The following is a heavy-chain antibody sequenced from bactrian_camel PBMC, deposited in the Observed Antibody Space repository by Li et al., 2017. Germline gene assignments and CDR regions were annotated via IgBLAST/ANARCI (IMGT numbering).Heavy chain of an antibody. Sequence: HVQLVESGGGAVQSGGSLRLSCAASGFTFSSYTMGWVRQAPGKGREFVSLILTDGSTYYADSVKGRFTISQHNAKNTVDLQMNNLKPDDTAMYYCAASTVSAWYSWYTCTRGRGDFGYWGQGTQVTVS. CDR3: AASTVSAWYSWYTCTRGRGDFGY. D-gene: IGHD6*01. CDR1: GFTFSSYT. J-gene: IGHJ6*01. V-gene: IGHV3S9*01. CDR2: ILTDGST.